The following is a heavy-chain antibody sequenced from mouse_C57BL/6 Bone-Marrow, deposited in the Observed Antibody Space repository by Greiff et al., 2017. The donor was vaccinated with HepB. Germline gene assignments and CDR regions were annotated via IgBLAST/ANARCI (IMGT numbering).Heavy chain of an antibody. CDR2: ISDGGSYT. J-gene: IGHJ3*01. V-gene: IGHV5-4*01. Sequence: EVQLVESGGGLLKPGGSLKLSCAASGFTFSSYAMSLVRQTPEKRLEWVATISDGGSYTYYPDNVKGRFTISRDNANNNLYLQMIHLKSEDTAMYYFARAPYGSSEAWFAYWGQGTLVTVSA. CDR3: ARAPYGSSEAWFAY. CDR1: GFTFSSYA. D-gene: IGHD1-1*01.